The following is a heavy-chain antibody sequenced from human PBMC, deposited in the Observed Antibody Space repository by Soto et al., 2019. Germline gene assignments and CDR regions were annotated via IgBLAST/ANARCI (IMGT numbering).Heavy chain of an antibody. J-gene: IGHJ4*02. CDR1: GFTFSSYG. CDR2: ISYDGSNK. V-gene: IGHV3-30*18. Sequence: QVQLVESGGGVVQPGRSLRLSCAASGFTFSSYGMHWVRQAPGKGLEWVAVISYDGSNKYYADSVKGRFTISRDNSKNTLYLQMNSLRAEDTAVYYCAKDGSGYSSSWSDLSFDYWGQGTLVTVSS. D-gene: IGHD6-13*01. CDR3: AKDGSGYSSSWSDLSFDY.